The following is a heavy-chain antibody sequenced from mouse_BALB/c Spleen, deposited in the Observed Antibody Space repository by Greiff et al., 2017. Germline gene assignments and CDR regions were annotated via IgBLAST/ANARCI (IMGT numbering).Heavy chain of an antibody. CDR1: GYSFTSYW. J-gene: IGHJ4*01. CDR3: ARTGGNYVYYAMDY. CDR2: IDPSDSET. D-gene: IGHD2-1*01. Sequence: QVQLKESGPQLVRPGASVKISCKASGYSFTSYWMHWVKQRPGQGLEWIGMIDPSDSETRLNQKFKDKATLTVDKSSSTAYMQLSSPTSEDSAVYYCARTGGNYVYYAMDYWGQGTSVTVSS. V-gene: IGHV1S126*01.